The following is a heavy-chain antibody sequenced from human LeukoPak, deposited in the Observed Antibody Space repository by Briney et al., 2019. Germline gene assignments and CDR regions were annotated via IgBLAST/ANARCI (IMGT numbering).Heavy chain of an antibody. CDR2: ISGSGGST. CDR3: AKDYYDSSGYYAPAFDI. V-gene: IGHV3-23*01. D-gene: IGHD3-22*01. CDR1: GFTFSSYA. J-gene: IGHJ3*02. Sequence: GGSLRLSCAASGFTFSSYAMSWVRQAPGKGLEWVSAISGSGGSTYYADSVKGRFTISRDNSKNTLYLQMNSLRAEDTAVYYCAKDYYDSSGYYAPAFDIRGQGTMVTVSS.